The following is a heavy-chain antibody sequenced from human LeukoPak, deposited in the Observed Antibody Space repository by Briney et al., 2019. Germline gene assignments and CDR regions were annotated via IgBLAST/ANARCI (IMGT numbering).Heavy chain of an antibody. Sequence: PGGSLRLSCAASGFTVSSNYMSWVRQAPGKGLEWVSVIYSGGSTYYADSVKGRFTISRDNSKNTLYLQMNSLRAEDTAVYYCASEIGVRGLWYYDSSRPERGDAFDIWGQGTMVTVSS. D-gene: IGHD3-22*01. CDR3: ASEIGVRGLWYYDSSRPERGDAFDI. CDR2: IYSGGST. V-gene: IGHV3-53*01. J-gene: IGHJ3*02. CDR1: GFTVSSNY.